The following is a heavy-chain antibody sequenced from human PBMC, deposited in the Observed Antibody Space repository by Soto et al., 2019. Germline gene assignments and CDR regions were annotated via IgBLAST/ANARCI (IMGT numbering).Heavy chain of an antibody. V-gene: IGHV4-39*01. CDR1: GGSISSSSYY. CDR2: IYYSGST. D-gene: IGHD6-6*01. CDR3: ARYGRYSSSFDY. J-gene: IGHJ4*02. Sequence: SETLSLTCTVSGGSISSSSYYWGWIRQPPGKGLEWIGSIYYSGSTYYNPSLKSRVTISVDTSKNQFSLKLSSVTAADTAVYYCARYGRYSSSFDYWGQGTLVTVSS.